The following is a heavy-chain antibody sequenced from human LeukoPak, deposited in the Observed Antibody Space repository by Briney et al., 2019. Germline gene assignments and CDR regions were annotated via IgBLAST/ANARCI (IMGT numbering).Heavy chain of an antibody. V-gene: IGHV3-23*01. CDR1: GFTFSSYA. J-gene: IGHJ4*02. Sequence: GGSLRLSCAASGFTFSSYAMSWVRQAPGKGLAWISTVSASGDSTSYADSVKGRFTISRDNSKNTLYLQMNSLRAEDTAVYYCARDVSTHYFDYWGQGTLVTVSS. CDR2: VSASGDST. CDR3: ARDVSTHYFDY.